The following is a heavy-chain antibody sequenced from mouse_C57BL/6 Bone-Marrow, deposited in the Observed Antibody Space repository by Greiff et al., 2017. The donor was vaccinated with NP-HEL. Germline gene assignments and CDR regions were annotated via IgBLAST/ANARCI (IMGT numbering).Heavy chain of an antibody. J-gene: IGHJ1*03. V-gene: IGHV4-1*01. CDR3: ASVITTGEGYFDV. Sequence: DVHLVESGGGLVQPGGSLKLSCAASGIDFSRYWMSWVRRAPGKGLEWIGEINPDSSTINYAPSLKDKFIISRDNAKNTLYLQMSKVRSEDTALYYCASVITTGEGYFDVWGTGTTVTVSS. CDR1: GIDFSRYW. D-gene: IGHD1-1*01. CDR2: INPDSSTI.